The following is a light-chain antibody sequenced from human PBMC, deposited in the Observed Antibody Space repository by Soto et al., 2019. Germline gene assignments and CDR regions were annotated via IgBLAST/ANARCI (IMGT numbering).Light chain of an antibody. Sequence: AIRMTQSPSSFSASTGDRVTITCRASPGISSYLAWYQQQPGKAPQLLIYAASTLQSGVPSRFSGSGSGTDFTLTISCLQSEDFAKYYCQQYYSYPFTLGPGTKVDIK. J-gene: IGKJ3*01. CDR2: AAS. CDR1: PGISSY. CDR3: QQYYSYPFT. V-gene: IGKV1-8*01.